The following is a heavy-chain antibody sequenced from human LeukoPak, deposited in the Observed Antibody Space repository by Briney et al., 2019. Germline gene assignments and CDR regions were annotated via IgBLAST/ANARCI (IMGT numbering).Heavy chain of an antibody. D-gene: IGHD3-16*02. J-gene: IGHJ4*02. Sequence: SETLSLTCAVYGGSFSGYYWSWIRQPPGKGLEWIGEINHSGSTNYNPSLKSRVTISVDTSKNQFSLKLSSVTAADTAVYYCARGRDYVWGSYHYRLRGHFDYWGQGTLVTVSS. CDR3: ARGRDYVWGSYHYRLRGHFDY. CDR1: GGSFSGYY. V-gene: IGHV4-34*01. CDR2: INHSGST.